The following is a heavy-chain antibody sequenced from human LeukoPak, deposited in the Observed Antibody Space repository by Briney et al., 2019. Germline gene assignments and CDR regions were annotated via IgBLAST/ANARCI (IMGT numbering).Heavy chain of an antibody. V-gene: IGHV4-59*01. CDR3: ARAQCFGSCRGLDV. J-gene: IGHJ6*02. CDR1: GGSISSYY. D-gene: IGHD3-10*01. CDR2: IYYSGST. Sequence: KTSETLSLTCTVSGGSISSYYWSWIRQPPGKGLEWIGYIYYSGSTNYNPSLKSRVTISVDTSKNQFSLKLTSVTATDTAVYYCARAQCFGSCRGLDVWGQGTTVTVSS.